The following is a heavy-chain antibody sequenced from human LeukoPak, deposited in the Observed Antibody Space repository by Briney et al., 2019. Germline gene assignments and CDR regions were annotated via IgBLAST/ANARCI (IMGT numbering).Heavy chain of an antibody. J-gene: IGHJ4*02. CDR2: IKQDRSEK. Sequence: GGSLRLSCAASGFTFTNYWMSWVRQAPGKGLELVANIKQDRSEKYYVDSVKGRFTISRDNAKNSLYLQMNSLRAEDTAVYYCTTGIAVAVSWGQGTLVTVSS. CDR1: GFTFTNYW. V-gene: IGHV3-7*01. D-gene: IGHD6-19*01. CDR3: TTGIAVAVS.